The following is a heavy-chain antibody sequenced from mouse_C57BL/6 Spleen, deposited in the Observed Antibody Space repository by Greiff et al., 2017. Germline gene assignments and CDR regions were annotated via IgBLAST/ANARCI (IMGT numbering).Heavy chain of an antibody. J-gene: IGHJ4*01. D-gene: IGHD3-2*02. Sequence: VQLKQSGPELVKPGASVKISCKASGYSFTDYNMHWVKQSNGKSLEWIGVINPNYGTTSYNQKFTGKATLTVDQSSSTAYMQHTSLASEDAAVYYWASKIRLQYAMDDWGQGTSVT. V-gene: IGHV1-39*01. CDR3: ASKIRLQYAMDD. CDR2: INPNYGTT. CDR1: GYSFTDYN.